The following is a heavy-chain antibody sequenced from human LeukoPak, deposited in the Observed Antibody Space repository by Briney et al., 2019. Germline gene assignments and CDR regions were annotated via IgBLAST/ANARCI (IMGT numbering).Heavy chain of an antibody. CDR1: GGSISSYY. CDR2: IYYSGST. D-gene: IGHD6-6*01. CDR3: ARDSSSSILRDDY. J-gene: IGHJ4*02. V-gene: IGHV4-59*12. Sequence: PSETLSLTCTVSGGSISSYYWSWIRQPPGKGLEWIGSIYYSGSTYYNPSLKSRVTISVDTSKNQFSLKLSSVTAADTAVYYCARDSSSSILRDDYWGQGTLVTVSS.